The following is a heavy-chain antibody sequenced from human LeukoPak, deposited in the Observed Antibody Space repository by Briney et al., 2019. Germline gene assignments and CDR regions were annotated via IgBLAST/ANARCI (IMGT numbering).Heavy chain of an antibody. D-gene: IGHD6-6*01. CDR3: ARGRAAQRWFDP. Sequence: GASVKVSCKASGYTFTAYYIHWVRQAPGQGLEWMGWINPNSGGTNYAQKFQGRVTMTRDTSISTAYMELSRLRSDDTAVYYCARGRAAQRWFDPWGQGTLVTVSS. CDR1: GYTFTAYY. CDR2: INPNSGGT. V-gene: IGHV1-2*02. J-gene: IGHJ5*02.